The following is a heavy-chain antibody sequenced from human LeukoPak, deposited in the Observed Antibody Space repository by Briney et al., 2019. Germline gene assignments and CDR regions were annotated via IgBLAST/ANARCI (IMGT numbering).Heavy chain of an antibody. V-gene: IGHV4-4*07. D-gene: IGHD1-26*01. J-gene: IGHJ4*02. CDR2: IYASGST. CDR3: AAGPWELDF. Sequence: SETLSLTCTVSGDSISGYYWSWIRQPAGKGLEWIGRIYASGSTNYNPSLRSRVTMSVDTSKSQFSLRLTSVTAADTAMYYCAAGPWELDFWGQGTLVTVSS. CDR1: GDSISGYY.